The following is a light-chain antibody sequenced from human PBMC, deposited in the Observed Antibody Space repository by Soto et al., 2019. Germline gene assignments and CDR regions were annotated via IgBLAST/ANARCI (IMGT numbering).Light chain of an antibody. CDR2: SDY. J-gene: IGLJ3*02. V-gene: IGLV1-44*01. Sequence: QSVLTQPPSTSGTLGQGVSISCSGSDVNIASNTVSWYRQVPGTAPKLLIYSDYQRPSGVPDRISGSKSGTSASLAINGLQSEDEADYYSAAWDDSLNGWVFGGGTKVTVL. CDR3: AAWDDSLNGWV. CDR1: DVNIASNT.